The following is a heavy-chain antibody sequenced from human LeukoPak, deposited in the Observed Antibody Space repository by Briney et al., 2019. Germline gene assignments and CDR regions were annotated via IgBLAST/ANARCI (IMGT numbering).Heavy chain of an antibody. J-gene: IGHJ5*02. Sequence: GESLKISRKGSGYSFTSYWTSWVRQMPGKGLEWMGRIDPSDSYTNYSPSLQGHVTISADKSISTAYLQWSSLKASDTAMYYCARLPYNIAVAFWFDPWGQGTLVTVSS. CDR2: IDPSDSYT. V-gene: IGHV5-10-1*01. CDR1: GYSFTSYW. CDR3: ARLPYNIAVAFWFDP. D-gene: IGHD6-19*01.